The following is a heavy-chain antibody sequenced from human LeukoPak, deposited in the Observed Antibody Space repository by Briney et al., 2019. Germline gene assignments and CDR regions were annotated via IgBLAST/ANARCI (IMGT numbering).Heavy chain of an antibody. Sequence: PGGSLRLSCAASGFTFSSYGMSWVRQAPGKGLEWVSAISGSGGSTYYAGSVKGRLTISRDNSKNTLYLQMNSLRAEDTAVYYCAKPGRRITMVRGVTGFAFDIWGQGTMVTVSS. CDR3: AKPGRRITMVRGVTGFAFDI. D-gene: IGHD3-10*01. J-gene: IGHJ3*02. CDR1: GFTFSSYG. V-gene: IGHV3-23*01. CDR2: ISGSGGST.